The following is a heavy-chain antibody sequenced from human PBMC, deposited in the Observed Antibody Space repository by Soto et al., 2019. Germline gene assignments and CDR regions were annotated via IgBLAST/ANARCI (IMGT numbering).Heavy chain of an antibody. CDR3: AREPLT. Sequence: QVHLQESGQGLWKPSQTLSLTCIFPVGSTSRGGYYWSWIRQHPGKGLEWIGYIYYSGSTYYNPSLKSRVTISVDTSKNQFSLKLSSVTAADTAVYYCAREPLTWGQGTLVTVSS. V-gene: IGHV4-31*03. CDR1: VGSTSRGGYY. CDR2: IYYSGST. J-gene: IGHJ4*02.